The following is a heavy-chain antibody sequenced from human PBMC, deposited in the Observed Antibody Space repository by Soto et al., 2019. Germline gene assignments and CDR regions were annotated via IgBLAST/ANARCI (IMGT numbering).Heavy chain of an antibody. CDR3: AKRNNLMMAGYGDYAPTDWYFDL. Sequence: GGSLRLSCAASGFTFSSYAMSWVRQAPGKGLEWVSAISGSGGSTYYADSVKGRFTISRDNSKNTLYLQMNSLRAEDTAVYYCAKRNNLMMAGYGDYAPTDWYFDLWGRGTLVTVSS. V-gene: IGHV3-23*01. J-gene: IGHJ2*01. D-gene: IGHD4-17*01. CDR2: ISGSGGST. CDR1: GFTFSSYA.